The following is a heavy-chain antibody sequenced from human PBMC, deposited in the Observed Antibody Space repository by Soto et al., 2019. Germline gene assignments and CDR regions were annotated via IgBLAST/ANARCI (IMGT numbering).Heavy chain of an antibody. V-gene: IGHV3-48*01. Sequence: SLRLSGAASGFTFSSYSINWVFQAPGKGLEWVSYISSSSSTIYYADSVKGRFTISRDNAKNSLYLQMNSLRAEDKAVYYCARALQNIVVVPAALFGYWGQGTLVTVSS. D-gene: IGHD2-2*01. J-gene: IGHJ4*02. CDR3: ARALQNIVVVPAALFGY. CDR1: GFTFSSYS. CDR2: ISSSSSTI.